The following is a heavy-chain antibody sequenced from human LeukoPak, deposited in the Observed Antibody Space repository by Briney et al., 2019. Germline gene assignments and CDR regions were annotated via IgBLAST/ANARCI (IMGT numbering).Heavy chain of an antibody. J-gene: IGHJ5*02. Sequence: SETLSLTCTVSGASITSSNYYWLWLRQPPGKGLEWIGSIYYTGITYYNPSLKSRVTISVDTSKNQFSLKLSSVTAADTAVYYCAAQQQLVEAWGQGTLVTVSS. CDR1: GASITSSNYY. CDR2: IYYTGIT. CDR3: AAQQQLVEA. D-gene: IGHD6-13*01. V-gene: IGHV4-39*07.